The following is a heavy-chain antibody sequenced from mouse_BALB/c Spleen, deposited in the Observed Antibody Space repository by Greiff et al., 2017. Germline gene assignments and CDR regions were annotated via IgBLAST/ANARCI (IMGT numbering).Heavy chain of an antibody. CDR1: GYTFTSYW. V-gene: IGHV1-5*01. D-gene: IGHD1-1*01. Sequence: EVKLMESGTVLARPGASVKMSCKASGYTFTSYWMHWVKQRPGQGLEWIGAIYPGNSDTSYNQKFKGKAKLTAVTSTSTAYMELSSLTNEDSAVYYCTRSLRNWYFDVWGAGTTVTVSS. CDR3: TRSLRNWYFDV. CDR2: IYPGNSDT. J-gene: IGHJ1*01.